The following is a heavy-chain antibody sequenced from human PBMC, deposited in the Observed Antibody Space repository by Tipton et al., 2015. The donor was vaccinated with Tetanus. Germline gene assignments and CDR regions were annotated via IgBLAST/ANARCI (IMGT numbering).Heavy chain of an antibody. V-gene: IGHV4-31*03. J-gene: IGHJ5*02. CDR2: IYYSGDT. CDR3: ARDQGGGRVVRLNWFDP. CDR1: GASISSGGCF. D-gene: IGHD6-6*01. Sequence: TLSLTCSVSGASISSGGCFWNWVRQHPEKGLEWIGYIYYSGDTYINPSLKSRVTMSVDTSKNQISLNLSSVTAADTAVYYCARDQGGGRVVRLNWFDPWGQGALVIVSS.